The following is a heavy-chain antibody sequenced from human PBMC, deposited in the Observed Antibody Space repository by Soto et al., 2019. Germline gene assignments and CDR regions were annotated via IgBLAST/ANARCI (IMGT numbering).Heavy chain of an antibody. CDR2: IRSKANSYAT. D-gene: IGHD3-9*01. J-gene: IGHJ4*02. V-gene: IGHV3-73*01. CDR1: GFTFSGSA. Sequence: EVQLVESGGGLVQPGGSLKLSCAASGFTFSGSAMHWVRQASGKGLEWVGRIRSKANSYATAYAASVKGRFTISRDDSKNTAYLQMNSLKTEDTDVYYCTRRGYDILTGDLFDSWGQGTLVTVSS. CDR3: TRRGYDILTGDLFDS.